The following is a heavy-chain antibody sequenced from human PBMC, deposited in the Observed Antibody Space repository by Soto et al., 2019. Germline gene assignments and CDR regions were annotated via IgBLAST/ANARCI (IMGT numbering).Heavy chain of an antibody. V-gene: IGHV4-31*03. CDR2: ISYRGRT. CDR1: GASISSGDYY. D-gene: IGHD3-16*01. Sequence: QVQLQESGPGLVMPSQTLSLTCTVSGASISSGDYYWSWIRQHPGKGLEWIGYISYRGRTYYSSTLKSRVTISVNTCQNQLSLELSSVPAADTAVFYCARTVHLGDLSLGSWGQGILVTVSS. J-gene: IGHJ5*02. CDR3: ARTVHLGDLSLGS.